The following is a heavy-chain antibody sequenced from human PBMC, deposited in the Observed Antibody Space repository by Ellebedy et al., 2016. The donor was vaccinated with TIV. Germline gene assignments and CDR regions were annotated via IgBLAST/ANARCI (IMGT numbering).Heavy chain of an antibody. Sequence: ASVKVSXXASGYTFTSYGISWVRQAPGQGLEWMGWISAYNGNTNYAQKLQGRVTMTTDTSTSTAYMELRSLRSDDTAVYYCARDPRVAAAGYWYFDLWGRGTLVTVSS. D-gene: IGHD6-13*01. CDR1: GYTFTSYG. V-gene: IGHV1-18*01. CDR2: ISAYNGNT. CDR3: ARDPRVAAAGYWYFDL. J-gene: IGHJ2*01.